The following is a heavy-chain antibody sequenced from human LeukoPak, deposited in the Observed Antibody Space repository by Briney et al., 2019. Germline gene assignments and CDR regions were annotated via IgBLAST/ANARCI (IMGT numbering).Heavy chain of an antibody. CDR1: GGSISSSRYY. V-gene: IGHV4-39*01. D-gene: IGHD3-22*01. CDR3: ARQHYYDTSGYYSY. J-gene: IGHJ4*02. Sequence: SETLSLTCTVSGGSISSSRYYWGWIRQPPGKGLEWIGNIYYSGSTYYNPSLKSRVTISVDTSKNQFSLKLSSVTATDTAVYYCARQHYYDTSGYYSYWGQGTPVTVSS. CDR2: IYYSGST.